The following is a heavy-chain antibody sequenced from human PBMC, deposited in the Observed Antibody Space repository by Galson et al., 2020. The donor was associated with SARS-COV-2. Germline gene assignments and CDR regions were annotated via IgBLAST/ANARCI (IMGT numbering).Heavy chain of an antibody. V-gene: IGHV4-61*02. CDR2: IYTSGST. Sequence: SETLSLTCTVSGGSISSGSYYWSWIRQPAGKGLEWIGRIYTSGSTNYNPSLKSRVTISVDTSKNQFSLKLSSVTAADTAVYYCARDRAAEGDYDAFDIWGQGTMVTVSS. J-gene: IGHJ3*02. CDR3: ARDRAAEGDYDAFDI. D-gene: IGHD4-17*01. CDR1: GGSISSGSYY.